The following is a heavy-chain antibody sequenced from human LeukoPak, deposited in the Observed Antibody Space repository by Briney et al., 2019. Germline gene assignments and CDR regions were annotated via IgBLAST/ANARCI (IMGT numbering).Heavy chain of an antibody. J-gene: IGHJ4*02. CDR1: GYTFTGYY. D-gene: IGHD6-13*01. CDR2: INPNSGGT. CDR3: ARDLFLAAAEREGDDY. V-gene: IGHV1-2*02. Sequence: ASVNVSCKASGYTFTGYYMHWVRQAPGQGLEWMGWINPNSGGTNYAQKFQGRVTLTRDTSISTAYMELNRLRSDDTAVYYCARDLFLAAAEREGDDYWGQGTLVTVSS.